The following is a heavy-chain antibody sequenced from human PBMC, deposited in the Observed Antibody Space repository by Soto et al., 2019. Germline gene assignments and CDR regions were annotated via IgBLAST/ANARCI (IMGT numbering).Heavy chain of an antibody. J-gene: IGHJ4*02. CDR1: GGTFSSYA. Sequence: QVQLVQSGAEVKKPGSSVKVSCKASGGTFSSYAISWVRQAPGQGLEWMGGIIPIFGTANYAQKFQGRVTIPADESTSTAYMELSSLRSEDTAVYYCARDTYYYDSSGYYSTGTNDYWGQGTLVTVSS. CDR2: IIPIFGTA. D-gene: IGHD3-22*01. CDR3: ARDTYYYDSSGYYSTGTNDY. V-gene: IGHV1-69*12.